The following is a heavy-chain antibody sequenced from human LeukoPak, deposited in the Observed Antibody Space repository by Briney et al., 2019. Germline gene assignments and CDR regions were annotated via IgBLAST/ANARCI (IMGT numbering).Heavy chain of an antibody. CDR2: IYYSGST. CDR3: ARDLRGSSCYDY. J-gene: IGHJ4*02. CDR1: GGSLSSYY. Sequence: PSETLSLTCTVSGGSLSSYYGSWIRQPPGKGLEWIGYIYYSGSTSYNPSLKSRVTISVDTSKNQFSLKLTSVTAADTALYYCARDLRGSSCYDYWGQGTLVTVSS. V-gene: IGHV4-59*01. D-gene: IGHD2-2*01.